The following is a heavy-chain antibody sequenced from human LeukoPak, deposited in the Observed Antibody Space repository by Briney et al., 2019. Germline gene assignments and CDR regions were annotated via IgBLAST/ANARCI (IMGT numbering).Heavy chain of an antibody. CDR1: GFTFSSYE. CDR3: ARGTLGCCSGGSYL. Sequence: GGSLRLSCAASGFTFSSYEMNWVRQAPGKGLEWISYISSSGSTIYYADSVKGRFTISRDNAKNSLYLQMNSLRAEDTAVYYCARGTLGCCSGGSYLGGQGTLVTVSS. V-gene: IGHV3-48*03. D-gene: IGHD2-15*01. J-gene: IGHJ4*02. CDR2: ISSSGSTI.